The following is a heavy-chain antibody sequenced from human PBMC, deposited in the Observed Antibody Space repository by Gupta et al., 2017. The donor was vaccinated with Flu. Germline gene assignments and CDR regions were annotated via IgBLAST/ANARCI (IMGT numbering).Heavy chain of an antibody. D-gene: IGHD6-6*01. Sequence: QAPGQGHEWMGGIIPIFGTANYAQKFQGRVTITADKSTSTAYMELSSLRSEDTAVYYCARYVIAARPGSSDYWGQGTLVTVSS. V-gene: IGHV1-69*06. CDR2: IIPIFGTA. J-gene: IGHJ4*02. CDR3: ARYVIAARPGSSDY.